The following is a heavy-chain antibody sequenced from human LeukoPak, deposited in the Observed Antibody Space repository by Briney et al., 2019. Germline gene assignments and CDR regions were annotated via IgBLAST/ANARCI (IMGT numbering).Heavy chain of an antibody. CDR1: GFTFSSYA. CDR2: ISYDGSNK. D-gene: IGHD3-22*01. J-gene: IGHJ4*02. Sequence: GGSLRLSRAASGFTFSSYAMHWVRQAPGKGLEGVAVISYDGSNKYYADSVKGRFTISRDNSKNTLYLQMNSLRAEDTAVYYCARPPVRSRYYYYDSSGYYFDYWGQGTLVTVSS. CDR3: ARPPVRSRYYYYDSSGYYFDY. V-gene: IGHV3-30-3*01.